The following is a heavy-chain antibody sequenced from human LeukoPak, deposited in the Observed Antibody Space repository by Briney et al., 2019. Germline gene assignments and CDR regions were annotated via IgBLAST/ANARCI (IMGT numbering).Heavy chain of an antibody. D-gene: IGHD6-19*01. Sequence: PSETLSLTCTVSGGSISSYYWSWIRQPPGKGLEWIGYIYYSGSTNYNPSLKSRVTISVDTSKNQFSLKLSSVTAADTAVYYCARGGQWLVHADYWGQGTLVTFSS. CDR1: GGSISSYY. J-gene: IGHJ4*02. CDR3: ARGGQWLVHADY. V-gene: IGHV4-59*12. CDR2: IYYSGST.